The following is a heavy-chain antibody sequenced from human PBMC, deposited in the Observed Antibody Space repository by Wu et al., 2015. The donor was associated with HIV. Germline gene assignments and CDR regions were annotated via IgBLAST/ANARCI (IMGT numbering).Heavy chain of an antibody. V-gene: IGHV1-69*13. CDR3: ARVYSTTWYDFFDL. D-gene: IGHD2/OR15-2a*01. CDR2: IVPLFDAP. Sequence: QVQLVQSGAEVKKPGSSVKVSCKASGGTFSTYAISWVRQAPGQGLEWLGRIVPLFDAPNHARKFQDRLTITADGSTTTAYMELSSLRSEDTAIYFCARVYSTTWYDFFDLWGQGTLVTVSS. CDR1: GGTFSTYA. J-gene: IGHJ4*02.